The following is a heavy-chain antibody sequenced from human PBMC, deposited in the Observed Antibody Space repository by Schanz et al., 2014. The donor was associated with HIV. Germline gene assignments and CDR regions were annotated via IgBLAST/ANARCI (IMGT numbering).Heavy chain of an antibody. CDR1: GYIFTDYH. CDR3: ARGAAEMATMTPWRY. D-gene: IGHD5-12*01. J-gene: IGHJ4*02. CDR2: ISAYNGNT. V-gene: IGHV1-18*04. Sequence: QVQLVQSGAEVKRPGASVKVSCRASGYIFTDYHMLWVRQAPGQGLEWMGWISAYNGNTNYAQKLQGRVTKTPDPSTSTAYMDLRSLRSDDTAVYYCARGAAEMATMTPWRYWGQGTLVTVSS.